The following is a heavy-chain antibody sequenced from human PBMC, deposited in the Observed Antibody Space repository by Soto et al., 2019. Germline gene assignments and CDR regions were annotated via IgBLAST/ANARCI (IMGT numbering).Heavy chain of an antibody. CDR1: GFTFSSYA. D-gene: IGHD3-16*01. V-gene: IGHV3-23*01. Sequence: EVQLLESGGGLVQPGGSLRLSCAASGFTFSSYAMSWVRQAPGKGLEWVSAIIGSGGRTYYADSVKGRFTISRDNSKNTLYRQMNSLRVEDTAGYYCSKDRIMGSTTFWGMDVWGQGTTVTVSS. J-gene: IGHJ6*02. CDR3: SKDRIMGSTTFWGMDV. CDR2: IIGSGGRT.